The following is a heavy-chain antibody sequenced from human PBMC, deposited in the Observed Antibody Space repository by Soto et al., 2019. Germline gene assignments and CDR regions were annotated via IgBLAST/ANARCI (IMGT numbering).Heavy chain of an antibody. CDR1: GGSFSGYY. CDR3: ARDQLFRTQLIRYYYYYGMDV. CDR2: INHSGST. V-gene: IGHV4-34*01. J-gene: IGHJ6*02. Sequence: SETLSLTCAVYGGSFSGYYWSWIRQPPGKGRGGIGEINHSGSTNYNPSLKSRVTISVDTSKNQFSLKLSSVTAADTAVYYCARDQLFRTQLIRYYYYYGMDVWGQGTTVTVS. D-gene: IGHD3-10*01.